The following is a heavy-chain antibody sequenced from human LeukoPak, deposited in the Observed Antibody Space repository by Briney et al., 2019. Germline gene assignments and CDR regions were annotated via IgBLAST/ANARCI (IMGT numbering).Heavy chain of an antibody. CDR3: ARGSGYYSYYYYYMDV. CDR2: IRYDGTNN. V-gene: IGHV3-30*02. CDR1: GFTFSNYG. J-gene: IGHJ6*03. D-gene: IGHD3-22*01. Sequence: GGSLRLSCAASGFTFSNYGMHWVRQAPGRVLEWVAFIRYDGTNNHYADSIKGRFTISRDNSKNTLYLQMDSLRTEDTAVYYCARGSGYYSYYYYYMDVWGKGTTVTVSS.